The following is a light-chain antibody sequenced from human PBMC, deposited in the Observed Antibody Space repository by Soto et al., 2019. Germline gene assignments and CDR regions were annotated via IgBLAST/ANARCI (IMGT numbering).Light chain of an antibody. CDR3: CSYVGATTYV. CDR1: SSTVGGFNV. V-gene: IGLV2-23*01. Sequence: QFALPQPASVAGSPGQSITISCTGTSSTVGGFNVVSWYQQHPGKAPKVIIYEGIKRPSGVSNRFSGSNSGSTASLTISGLQAEDEADYYCCSYVGATTYVFGTGTKVTVL. CDR2: EGI. J-gene: IGLJ1*01.